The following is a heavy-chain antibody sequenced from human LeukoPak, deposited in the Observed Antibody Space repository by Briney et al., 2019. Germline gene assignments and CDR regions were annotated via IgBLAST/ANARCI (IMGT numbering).Heavy chain of an antibody. CDR2: IYTSGST. V-gene: IGHV4-61*02. D-gene: IGHD5-12*01. J-gene: IGHJ6*02. Sequence: SETLSLTCTVSGGSISSSSYYWSWIRQPAGKGLEWIGRIYTSGSTNYNPSLKSRVTMSVDTSKNQFSLKLSSVTAADTAVYYCARDRFKSRGYDLQGLAVWGQGTTVTVSS. CDR1: GGSISSSSYY. CDR3: ARDRFKSRGYDLQGLAV.